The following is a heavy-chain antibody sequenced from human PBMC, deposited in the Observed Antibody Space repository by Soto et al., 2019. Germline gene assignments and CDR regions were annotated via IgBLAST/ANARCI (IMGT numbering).Heavy chain of an antibody. CDR2: IYYSGST. V-gene: IGHV4-59*12. Sequence: SETLSLTCTVSGGSISSYYWSWIRQPPGKGLEWIGYIYYSGSTNYNPSLKSRVTISVDKSKNQFSLKLSSVTAADTAVYYCAGIAAAGTRFDYWGQGTLVTVSS. D-gene: IGHD6-13*01. CDR1: GGSISSYY. J-gene: IGHJ4*02. CDR3: AGIAAAGTRFDY.